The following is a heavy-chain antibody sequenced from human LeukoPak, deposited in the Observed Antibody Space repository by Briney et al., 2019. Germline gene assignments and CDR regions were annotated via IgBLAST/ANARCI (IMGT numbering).Heavy chain of an antibody. J-gene: IGHJ6*03. D-gene: IGHD3-22*01. CDR2: IRYDGSNK. CDR3: ARDIYDSSGYYFYYYYYMDV. CDR1: GFTFSSYG. Sequence: PGGSLRLSCAASGFTFSSYGMYWVRQAPGKGLEWVAFIRYDGSNKYYADSVKGRFTVSRDNSKNTLYLQMKSLRAEDTAVYYCARDIYDSSGYYFYYYYYMDVWGKGTTVTVSS. V-gene: IGHV3-30*02.